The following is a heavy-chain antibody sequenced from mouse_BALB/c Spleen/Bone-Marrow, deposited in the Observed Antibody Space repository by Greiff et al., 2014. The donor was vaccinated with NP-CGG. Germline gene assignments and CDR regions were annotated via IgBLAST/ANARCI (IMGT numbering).Heavy chain of an antibody. J-gene: IGHJ3*01. D-gene: IGHD1-1*01. CDR1: GSNVKDTY. CDR3: AAYYYGSSQFAY. CDR2: IEPANGNT. Sequence: VHVQQSGAELVKPGASVTVLFTATGSNVKDTYMPWVKRQPQQPLQWLGRIEPANGNTKYDPKIRRKAPITADTSSNTAYLQHSSLTYEDTAVSYCAAYYYGSSQFAYWGQGTLVTVSA. V-gene: IGHV14-3*02.